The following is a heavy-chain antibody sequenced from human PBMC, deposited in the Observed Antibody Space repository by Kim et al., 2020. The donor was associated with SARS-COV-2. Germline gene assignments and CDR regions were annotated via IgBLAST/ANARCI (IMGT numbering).Heavy chain of an antibody. J-gene: IGHJ6*02. V-gene: IGHV4-34*01. CDR3: ARGLAAAEYYYYGMDV. CDR1: GGSFSGYY. CDR2: INHSGST. Sequence: SETLSLTCAVYGGSFSGYYWSWIRQPPGKGLEWIGEINHSGSTNYNPSLKSRVTISVDTSKNQFSLKLSSVTAADTAVYYCARGLAAAEYYYYGMDVWGQGTTVTVSS. D-gene: IGHD6-13*01.